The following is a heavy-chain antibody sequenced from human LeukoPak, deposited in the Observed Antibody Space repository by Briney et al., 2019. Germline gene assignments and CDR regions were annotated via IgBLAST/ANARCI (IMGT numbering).Heavy chain of an antibody. CDR3: ARGRVASNFDY. D-gene: IGHD5-12*01. Sequence: ASVKVSCKASGYTFTVFYIHWVRQAPGQGLEWMGWIKPNSGDTNYAQKFQGRVTLTRDTSISTAYMELSRLISDDTAVYYCARGRVASNFDYWGQGTLVTVSS. V-gene: IGHV1-2*02. J-gene: IGHJ4*02. CDR1: GYTFTVFY. CDR2: IKPNSGDT.